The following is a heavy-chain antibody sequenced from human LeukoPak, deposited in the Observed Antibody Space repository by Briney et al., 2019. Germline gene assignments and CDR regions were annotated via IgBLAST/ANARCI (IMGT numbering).Heavy chain of an antibody. D-gene: IGHD6-19*01. Sequence: ASVKVSCKASGGTFSSYAISWVRQAPGQGLEWMGGIIPIFGTANYAQKFQGRVTITADESTSTAYMELSSLRSEDTAVYYCARDLLAGSSGWGAYYYGMDVWGQGTMVTVSS. J-gene: IGHJ6*02. CDR2: IIPIFGTA. V-gene: IGHV1-69*13. CDR3: ARDLLAGSSGWGAYYYGMDV. CDR1: GGTFSSYA.